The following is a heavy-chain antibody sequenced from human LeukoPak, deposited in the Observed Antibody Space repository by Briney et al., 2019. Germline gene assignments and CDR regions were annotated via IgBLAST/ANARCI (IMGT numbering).Heavy chain of an antibody. CDR3: ARRFSGSSGWSSFVYYYYGMDV. CDR2: INHSGST. CDR1: GGSFSGYY. V-gene: IGHV4-34*01. J-gene: IGHJ6*02. Sequence: PSETLSLTCAVYGGSFSGYYWSWIRQPPGKGLEWIGEINHSGSTNYNPSLKSRVTISVDTSKNQFSLKLSSVTAADTAVYYCARRFSGSSGWSSFVYYYYGMDVWGQGTTVTVSS. D-gene: IGHD6-19*01.